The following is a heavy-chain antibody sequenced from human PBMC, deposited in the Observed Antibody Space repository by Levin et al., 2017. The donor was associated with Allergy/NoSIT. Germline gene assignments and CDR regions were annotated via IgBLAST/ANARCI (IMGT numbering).Heavy chain of an antibody. CDR1: GGSFSGYY. CDR3: GGEYCSGGSCYHNWFDP. Sequence: SCAVYGGSFSGYYWSWIRQPPGKGLEWIGEINHSGSTNYNPSLKSRVTISVDTSKNQFSLKLSSVTAADTAVYYCGGEYCSGGSCYHNWFDPWGQGTLVTVSS. D-gene: IGHD2-15*01. CDR2: INHSGST. J-gene: IGHJ5*02. V-gene: IGHV4-34*01.